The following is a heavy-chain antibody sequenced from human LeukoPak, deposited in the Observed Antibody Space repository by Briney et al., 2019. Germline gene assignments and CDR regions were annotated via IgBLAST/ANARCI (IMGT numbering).Heavy chain of an antibody. CDR1: GGTFSSYA. D-gene: IGHD2-15*01. J-gene: IGHJ5*02. CDR3: ALRYHCSGGSCYRAGWFDP. CDR2: IIPILGIA. V-gene: IGHV1-69*04. Sequence: ASVKVSCTASGGTFSSYAISWVRQAPGQGLEWMGRIIPILGIANYAQKFQGRVTIKSTSTAYMELSSLRSEDTAVYYCALRYHCSGGSCYRAGWFDPWGQGTLVTVSS.